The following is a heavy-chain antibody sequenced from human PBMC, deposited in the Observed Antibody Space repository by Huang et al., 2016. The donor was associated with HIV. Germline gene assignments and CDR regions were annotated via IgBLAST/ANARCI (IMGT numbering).Heavy chain of an antibody. CDR3: ARGGNSVRYFDV. CDR2: IYYSGTT. J-gene: IGHJ2*01. CDR1: GGSINNGGYF. V-gene: IGHV4-30-4*08. Sequence: QVQLQESGPGLVKPSQTLSLTCSVSGGSINNGGYFWSWIRQPPGKGLEWIGYIYYSGTTYYNPSLNVRLTISLDTSKNQFSLKVNSVTAADTAVYYCARGGNSVRYFDVWGRGTLVTVSS. D-gene: IGHD2-21*02.